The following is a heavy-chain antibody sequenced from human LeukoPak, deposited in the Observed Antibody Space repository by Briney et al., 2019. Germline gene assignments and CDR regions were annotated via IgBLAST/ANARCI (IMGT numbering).Heavy chain of an antibody. CDR3: ARGPQWRGDYYYMDV. D-gene: IGHD6-19*01. V-gene: IGHV1-8*01. Sequence: ASVKVSCKASGYSFTNSDINWVRQATGQGLEWMGWMNPNSGNKGYAQKFQGRVTMTMNTSISTAYMELSSLRSEDRAVYYCARGPQWRGDYYYMDVWGRGTTVTVSS. CDR2: MNPNSGNK. CDR1: GYSFTNSD. J-gene: IGHJ6*03.